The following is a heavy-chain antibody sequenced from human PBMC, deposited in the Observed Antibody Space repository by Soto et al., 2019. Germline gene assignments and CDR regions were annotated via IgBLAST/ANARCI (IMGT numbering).Heavy chain of an antibody. V-gene: IGHV3-30-3*01. CDR3: ARDRMTTVTYIDY. D-gene: IGHD4-17*01. CDR1: GFSFSNYA. Sequence: HPGGSLRLSCAASGFSFSNYAMHWVRQAPGKGLEWGAVISDDGNNKYYADSVKGRFTISRDNSKNTLYLQMNSLTVEDTAVYYCARDRMTTVTYIDYWGQGTLVTVSS. CDR2: ISDDGNNK. J-gene: IGHJ4*02.